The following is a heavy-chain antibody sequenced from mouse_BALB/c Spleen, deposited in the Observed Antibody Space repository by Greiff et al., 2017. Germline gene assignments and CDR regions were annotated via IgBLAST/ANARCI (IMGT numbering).Heavy chain of an antibody. CDR2: IYPGNSDT. CDR1: GYTFTSYW. CDR3: TRSYYGSSFLYWYFDV. J-gene: IGHJ1*01. Sequence: VQLQQSGTVLARPGASVKMSCKASGYTFTSYWMHWVKQRPGQGLEWIGAIYPGNSDTSYNQKFKGKAKLTAVTSTSTAYMELSSLTNEDSAVYYCTRSYYGSSFLYWYFDVWGAGTTVTVSS. V-gene: IGHV1-5*01. D-gene: IGHD1-1*01.